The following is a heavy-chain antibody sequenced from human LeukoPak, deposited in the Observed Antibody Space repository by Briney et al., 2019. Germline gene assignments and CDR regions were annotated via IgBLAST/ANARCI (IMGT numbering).Heavy chain of an antibody. V-gene: IGHV4-34*01. D-gene: IGHD6-13*01. Sequence: SETLSLTCAVYGGSFSGYYWSWIRQPPGKGLEWIGEINHSGSTNYNPSLKSRVTISVDTSKNQFSLKLSSVTAADTAVYYCARESVSYSSSWYFDYWGQETLVTVSS. CDR1: GGSFSGYY. J-gene: IGHJ4*02. CDR3: ARESVSYSSSWYFDY. CDR2: INHSGST.